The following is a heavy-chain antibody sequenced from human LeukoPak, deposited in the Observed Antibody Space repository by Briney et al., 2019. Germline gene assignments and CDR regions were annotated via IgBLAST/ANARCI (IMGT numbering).Heavy chain of an antibody. D-gene: IGHD6-6*01. CDR2: IWSDGSNK. V-gene: IGHV3-33*06. Sequence: GGSLRLSCVASGFTFSSYGMHWVRQAPGKGLEWVAVIWSDGSNKYYADSVKGRFTISRDNSKNTLYLQMNSLRAEDTAVYYCAKPLYRVSVFDYWGQGTLVTVSS. CDR3: AKPLYRVSVFDY. J-gene: IGHJ4*02. CDR1: GFTFSSYG.